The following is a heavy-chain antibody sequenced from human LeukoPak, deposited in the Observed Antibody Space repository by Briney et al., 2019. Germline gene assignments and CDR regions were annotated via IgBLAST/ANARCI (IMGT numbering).Heavy chain of an antibody. Sequence: SETPSLTCSVSGDSISSYYWSWIRQPPGKGLEWIGYIYYTGSTNYNPSLKSRVTISVDTSKNQFSLKLSSVTAADTAVYYCARGYSSSWYEVSFDYWGQGTLVTVSS. CDR1: GDSISSYY. J-gene: IGHJ4*02. CDR3: ARGYSSSWYEVSFDY. V-gene: IGHV4-59*01. D-gene: IGHD6-13*01. CDR2: IYYTGST.